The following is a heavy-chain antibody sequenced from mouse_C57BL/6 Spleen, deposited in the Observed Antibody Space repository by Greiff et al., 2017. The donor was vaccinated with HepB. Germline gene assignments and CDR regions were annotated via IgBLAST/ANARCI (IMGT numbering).Heavy chain of an antibody. CDR3: ARGDGNYYYAMDY. CDR1: GYTFTSYW. V-gene: IGHV1-69*01. D-gene: IGHD2-1*01. J-gene: IGHJ4*01. Sequence: VQLQQPGAELVMPGASVKLSCKASGYTFTSYWMHWVKQRPGQGLEWIGEIDPSDSYTNYNQKFKGKSTLTVDKSSSTAYMQLSSLTSEDSAVYYCARGDGNYYYAMDYWGQGTSVTVSS. CDR2: IDPSDSYT.